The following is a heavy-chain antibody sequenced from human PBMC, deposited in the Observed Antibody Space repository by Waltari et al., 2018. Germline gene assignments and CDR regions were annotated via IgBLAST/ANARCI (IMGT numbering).Heavy chain of an antibody. CDR1: GYTFTSYG. D-gene: IGHD5-12*01. CDR3: ARSHSGYAPDALDI. CDR2: VSADNGNT. J-gene: IGHJ3*02. V-gene: IGHV1-18*01. Sequence: QVQLVQSGAEVKKPGASVKVSCKASGYTFTSYGISWVRQAPGQGLEWMGWVSADNGNTTYAQKLQGRVTMPTDTSTSKAYMELRSLRSDDTAGYYWARSHSGYAPDALDIWGKGTMATVSS.